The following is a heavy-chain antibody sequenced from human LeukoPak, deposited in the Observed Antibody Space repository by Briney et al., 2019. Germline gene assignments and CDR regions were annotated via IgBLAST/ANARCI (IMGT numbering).Heavy chain of an antibody. CDR3: ARRNRGYSYAQGGAFDI. V-gene: IGHV4-59*01. CDR2: IYYSGST. D-gene: IGHD5-18*01. Sequence: SETLSLTCNVSGGSISSYYWSWIRQPPGKGLEWIGYIYYSGSTNYNPSLKSRVTISVDTSKNQFSLKLSSVTAADTAVYYCARRNRGYSYAQGGAFDIWGQGTMVTVSS. J-gene: IGHJ3*02. CDR1: GGSISSYY.